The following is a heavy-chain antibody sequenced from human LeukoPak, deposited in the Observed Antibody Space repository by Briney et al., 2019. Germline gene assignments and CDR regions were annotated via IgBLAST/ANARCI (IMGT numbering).Heavy chain of an antibody. CDR2: ISGSGGST. J-gene: IGHJ4*02. CDR1: GFTFSSYA. V-gene: IGHV3-23*01. Sequence: GGSLRLSCAAPGFTFSSYAMSWVRQAPGKGLEWVSAISGSGGSTYYADSVKGRFTISRDNSKNTLYLQMNSLRAEDTAVYYCAKDRTRAVTAPIDYWGQGTLVTVSS. D-gene: IGHD2-21*02. CDR3: AKDRTRAVTAPIDY.